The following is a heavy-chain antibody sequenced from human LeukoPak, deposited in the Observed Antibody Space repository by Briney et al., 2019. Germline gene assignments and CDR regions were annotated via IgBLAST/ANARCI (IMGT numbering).Heavy chain of an antibody. Sequence: SVKVSCKAFGGTFSSYTISWVRQAPGQGLEWMGRIIPILGIANYAQKFQGRVTITADKSTSTAYMELSSLRSEDTAVYYCARETTITIFGVVLRWFDPWGQGTLVTVSS. CDR2: IIPILGIA. CDR1: GGTFSSYT. CDR3: ARETTITIFGVVLRWFDP. V-gene: IGHV1-69*04. J-gene: IGHJ5*02. D-gene: IGHD3-3*01.